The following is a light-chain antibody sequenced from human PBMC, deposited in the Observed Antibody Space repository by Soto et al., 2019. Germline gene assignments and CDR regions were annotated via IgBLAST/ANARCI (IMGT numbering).Light chain of an antibody. CDR1: QDISNS. CDR2: DAS. Sequence: DIQMTQSPSSLSASVGDRVTISCQASQDISNSLNWYRQKPGKAPNLLIYDASKLETGVPSRFSGSGSGTHFTFTISSLQAEDIATYYCQQYDDPSITFGQGTRLEIK. V-gene: IGKV1-33*01. CDR3: QQYDDPSIT. J-gene: IGKJ5*01.